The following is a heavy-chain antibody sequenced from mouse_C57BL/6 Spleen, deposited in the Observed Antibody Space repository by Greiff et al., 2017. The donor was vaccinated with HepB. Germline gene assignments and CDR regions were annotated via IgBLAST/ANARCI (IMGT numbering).Heavy chain of an antibody. CDR2: IDPSDSYT. CDR1: GYTFTSYW. D-gene: IGHD1-2*01. CDR3: ARAITTADYFDY. J-gene: IGHJ2*01. V-gene: IGHV1-69*01. Sequence: VQLQQPGAELVMPGASVKLSCKASGYTFTSYWMHWVKQRPGQGLEWIGEIDPSDSYTNYNQKFKGKSTLTVDKSSSTAYMQLSSLTSEDSAVYYCARAITTADYFDYWGQGTTLTVSS.